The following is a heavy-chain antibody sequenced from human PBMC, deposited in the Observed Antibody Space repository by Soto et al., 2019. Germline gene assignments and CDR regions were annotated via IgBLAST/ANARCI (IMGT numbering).Heavy chain of an antibody. CDR2: IYYSGST. CDR3: ASRSSGWYYGMDV. D-gene: IGHD6-19*01. J-gene: IGHJ6*02. V-gene: IGHV4-59*08. CDR1: GGSISSYY. Sequence: QVQLQESGPGLVKPSETLSLTCTVSGGSISSYYWTWIRQPPGKGLEWIGYIYYSGSTNYNPSLKSRVTISVDTSKNQFSLKRSSVTAADTAVYYCASRSSGWYYGMDVWGQGTTVTVSS.